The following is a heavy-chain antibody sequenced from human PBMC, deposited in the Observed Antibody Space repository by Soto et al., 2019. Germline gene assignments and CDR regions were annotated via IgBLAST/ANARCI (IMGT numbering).Heavy chain of an antibody. D-gene: IGHD4-17*01. V-gene: IGHV3-48*01. J-gene: IGHJ4*02. CDR3: LNGDYY. CDR2: INSGSTTI. CDR1: GFSFSSHI. Sequence: EEQLVESGGGLVQPGGSLRLSCAAYGFSFSSHIMYWVRQAPGKGLEWVSSINSGSTTIYYADSVQGRFTISRDNAKNSLYLQMNSLRADDTAVYYCLNGDYYVGQGTLVTVSS.